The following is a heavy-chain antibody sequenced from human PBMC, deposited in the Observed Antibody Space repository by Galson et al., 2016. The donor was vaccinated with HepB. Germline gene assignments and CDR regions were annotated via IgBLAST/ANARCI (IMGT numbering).Heavy chain of an antibody. CDR3: GRDGMRTI. J-gene: IGHJ3*02. CDR1: GFSFSNYA. CDR2: ISYDGSNK. Sequence: SLRLSCAASGFSFSNYAMHWIRQAPGKGLEWVAVISYDGSNKYYADSVKGRLTISRDNSKNTVYLQMDSLRVDDTAVYYCGRDGMRTIWGQGTMVTVSS. D-gene: IGHD1-26*01. V-gene: IGHV3-30*04.